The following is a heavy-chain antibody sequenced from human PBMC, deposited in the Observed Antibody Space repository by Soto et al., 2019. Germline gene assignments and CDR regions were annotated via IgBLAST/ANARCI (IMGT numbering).Heavy chain of an antibody. D-gene: IGHD2-15*01. CDR1: GVSIHNSHSF. CDR3: GRVVEGATRHTDFDS. V-gene: IGHV4-39*01. J-gene: IGHJ5*01. CDR2: VYYSGGA. Sequence: SETLSLTCAVSGVSIHNSHSFWAWIRQPPGKGLEFIGSVYYSGGANYNPSLKSRVTISVDTSKNQLSLRVNSVTAADTAIYYCGRVVEGATRHTDFDSWGQGTLVTAPQ.